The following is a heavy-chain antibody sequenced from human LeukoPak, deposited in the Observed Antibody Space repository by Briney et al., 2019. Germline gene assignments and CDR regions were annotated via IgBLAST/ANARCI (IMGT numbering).Heavy chain of an antibody. Sequence: PGGSLRLSCAASGFTFSSYAMSWVRQAPGKGLEWVSAISGSGGSTYYADSVKGRFTISRDNAKNSLYLQMNSLRAEDTAVYYCRGSGSYYNPSYGMDVWGQGTTVTVSS. J-gene: IGHJ6*02. CDR2: ISGSGGST. V-gene: IGHV3-23*01. D-gene: IGHD3-10*01. CDR3: RGSGSYYNPSYGMDV. CDR1: GFTFSSYA.